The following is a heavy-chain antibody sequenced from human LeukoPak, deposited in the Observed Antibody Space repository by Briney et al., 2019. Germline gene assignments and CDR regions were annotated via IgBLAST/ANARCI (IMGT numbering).Heavy chain of an antibody. CDR2: ISSSGSTI. V-gene: IGHV3-48*03. CDR3: ARGHRASRRSGSYFEY. Sequence: GGSLRLSCATSGFTFRSYEMNWVRQAPGKVLEWFSCISSSGSTIYYADSVKGRFAISRDNAKNSLYLQMNSLRAEDTAVYYCARGHRASRRSGSYFEYWGQGTLLTVSS. CDR1: GFTFRSYE. J-gene: IGHJ4*02. D-gene: IGHD3-10*01.